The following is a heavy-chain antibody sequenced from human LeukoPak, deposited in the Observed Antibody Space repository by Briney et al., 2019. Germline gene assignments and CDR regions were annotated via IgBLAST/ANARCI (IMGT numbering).Heavy chain of an antibody. D-gene: IGHD3-10*01. V-gene: IGHV3-11*01. CDR1: GFTVNSNY. J-gene: IGHJ4*02. Sequence: PGRSLRLSCAASGFTVNSNYMSWVRQAPGKGLDWISYISSTGYTVYYADSVKGRFTFSRDKAQKSLYLQMSSLRPEDTAVYYCARMTIPRFDDLPIFDTWGQGTLVIVSS. CDR3: ARMTIPRFDDLPIFDT. CDR2: ISSTGYTV.